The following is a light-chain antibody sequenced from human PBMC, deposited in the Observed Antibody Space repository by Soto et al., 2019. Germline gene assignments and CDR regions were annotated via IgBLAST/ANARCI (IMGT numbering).Light chain of an antibody. CDR3: SSYTSSRTVV. CDR1: SSDVGGYNY. CDR2: EVS. V-gene: IGLV2-14*01. Sequence: QSALTQPASVSGSPGQSITIYCTGTSSDVGGYNYVSWYQQHPGKAPKLLIYEVSNRPSGVSNRFSGSKSGNTASLTISGLQAEDEADYYCSSYTSSRTVVVGGGTELTVL. J-gene: IGLJ2*01.